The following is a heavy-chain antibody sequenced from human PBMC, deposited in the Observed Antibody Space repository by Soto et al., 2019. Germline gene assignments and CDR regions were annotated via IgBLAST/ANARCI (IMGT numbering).Heavy chain of an antibody. CDR2: IYTSGST. Sequence: QVQLQESGPGLVKPSETLSLTCTVSGGSISSYYWSWIRQPAGKGLEWIGRIYTSGSTNYNPSLKSRVTMAVDTSKNQFTLKLSSVTAADTAVYYCARDHCSGGSGYFDYWGQGTLVTVSS. J-gene: IGHJ4*02. D-gene: IGHD2-15*01. CDR3: ARDHCSGGSGYFDY. CDR1: GGSISSYY. V-gene: IGHV4-4*07.